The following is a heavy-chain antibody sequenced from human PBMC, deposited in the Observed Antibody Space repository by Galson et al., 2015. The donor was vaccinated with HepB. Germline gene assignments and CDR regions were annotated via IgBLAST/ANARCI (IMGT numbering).Heavy chain of an antibody. D-gene: IGHD3-10*01. V-gene: IGHV3-23*01. CDR2: IGASDGST. Sequence: SLRLSCAASRFPFNNYAMSWVRQAPGKGLEWVSSIGASDGSTFYADSVKGRFTISRDNSKNMLYLQMNSLRAEDTAVYYCATHASAVPLYWGQGTLVTVSS. CDR3: ATHASAVPLY. CDR1: RFPFNNYA. J-gene: IGHJ4*02.